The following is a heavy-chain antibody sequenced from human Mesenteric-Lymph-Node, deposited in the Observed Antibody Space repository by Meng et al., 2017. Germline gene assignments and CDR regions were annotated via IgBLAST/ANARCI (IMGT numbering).Heavy chain of an antibody. CDR3: ARDRVTWAGYYGMDV. V-gene: IGHV4-59*12. D-gene: IGHD4-11*01. CDR2: IYYSGST. J-gene: IGHJ6*02. CDR1: GGSISSYY. Sequence: SETLSLTCTVSGGSISSYYWSWIRQPPGKGLEWNGYIYYSGSTYYNPSLKSRVTISVDKSENQFSLKLTSVTAADTAVYYCARDRVTWAGYYGMDVWGQGTTVTVSS.